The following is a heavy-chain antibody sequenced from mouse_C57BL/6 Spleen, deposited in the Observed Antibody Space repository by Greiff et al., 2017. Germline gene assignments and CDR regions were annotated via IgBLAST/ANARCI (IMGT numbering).Heavy chain of an antibody. D-gene: IGHD2-10*01. V-gene: IGHV1-18*01. J-gene: IGHJ2*01. CDR2: INPNNGGT. Sequence: EVQLQQSGPELVKPGASVKIPCKASGYTFTDYNMDWVKQSHGKSLEWIGDINPNNGGTIYNQKFKGKATLTVEKSSSTAYMELRSLTSEDTAVYYCARGSYYGNPDYWGQGTTLTVSS. CDR3: ARGSYYGNPDY. CDR1: GYTFTDYN.